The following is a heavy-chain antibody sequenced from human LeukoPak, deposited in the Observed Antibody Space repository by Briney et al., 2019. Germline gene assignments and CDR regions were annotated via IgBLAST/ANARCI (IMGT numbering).Heavy chain of an antibody. CDR1: GGSFSGYY. Sequence: PSETLSLTCAVYGGSFSGYYWSWIRQPPGKGLEWIGEINHSGSTNYNPSLKSRVTISVDTSKNQFSPKLSSVTAADTAVYYCARHGGNYYDSSGYYFDYWGQGTLVTVSS. CDR2: INHSGST. D-gene: IGHD3-22*01. J-gene: IGHJ4*02. CDR3: ARHGGNYYDSSGYYFDY. V-gene: IGHV4-34*01.